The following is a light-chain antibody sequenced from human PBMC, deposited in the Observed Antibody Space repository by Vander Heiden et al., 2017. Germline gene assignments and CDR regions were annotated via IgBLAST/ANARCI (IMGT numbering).Light chain of an antibody. CDR2: STN. CDR3: VLYMGNGISV. J-gene: IGLJ3*02. Sequence: QTVVTQEPSLSVSPGGTVTLTCGLSSGSVSTSYFPSWYQQTPGQSPRTLIYSTNTRSSGVPDRFSGSILGNKAALTITGAQADDECDYYCVLYMGNGISVFGGGTKLTVL. V-gene: IGLV8-61*01. CDR1: SGSVSTSYF.